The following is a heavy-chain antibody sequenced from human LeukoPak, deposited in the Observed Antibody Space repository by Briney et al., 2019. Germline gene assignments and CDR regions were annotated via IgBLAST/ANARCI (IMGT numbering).Heavy chain of an antibody. CDR1: GYTFTNYA. CDR2: VNTNTGNP. CDR3: ARGSKQGVSYTDGPMVRGAINFDY. D-gene: IGHD3-10*01. J-gene: IGHJ4*02. V-gene: IGHV7-4-1*02. Sequence: ASVKVSCKASGYTFTNYAMNWVRQAPGQGLEWMGWVNTNTGNPTYAQGFTGRFVFSLDTSVSTAYLQISSLKAEDTAVYYCARGSKQGVSYTDGPMVRGAINFDYWGQGTLVTVSS.